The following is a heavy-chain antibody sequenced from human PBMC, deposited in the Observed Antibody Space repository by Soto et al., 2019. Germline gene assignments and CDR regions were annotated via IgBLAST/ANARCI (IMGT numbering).Heavy chain of an antibody. Sequence: PGGSLRLSCAASGFTFSSYSMNWVRQAPGKGLEWVSFISSGSSYIYYADSVKGRFTISRDNAKNSLYLQMNSLRAEDTAVYYCARESYVDYWGLGTLVTVSS. D-gene: IGHD3-10*02. V-gene: IGHV3-21*06. CDR1: GFTFSSYS. J-gene: IGHJ4*02. CDR2: ISSGSSYI. CDR3: ARESYVDY.